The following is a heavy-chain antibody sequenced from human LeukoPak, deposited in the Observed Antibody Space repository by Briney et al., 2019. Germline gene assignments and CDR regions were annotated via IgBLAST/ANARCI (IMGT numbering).Heavy chain of an antibody. J-gene: IGHJ1*01. CDR3: ARAGYCSSISCYSEYFQH. CDR2: IGAYNGNT. V-gene: IGHV1-18*01. CDR1: GYTFTSYG. Sequence: GASVKVSCKASGYTFTSYGISWVRQAPGQGLEWMGWIGAYNGNTNYAQKLQGRVTMTTDTSTSTAYMELRSLRSDDTAVYYCARAGYCSSISCYSEYFQHWGQGTLVTVSS. D-gene: IGHD2-2*01.